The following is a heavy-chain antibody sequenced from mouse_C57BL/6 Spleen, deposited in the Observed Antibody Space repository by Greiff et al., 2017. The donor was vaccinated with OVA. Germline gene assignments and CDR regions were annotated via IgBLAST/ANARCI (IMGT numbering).Heavy chain of an antibody. V-gene: IGHV1-72*01. CDR1: GYTFTSYW. J-gene: IGHJ3*01. D-gene: IGHD1-1*01. Sequence: QVQLQQPGAELVKPGASVKLSCKASGYTFTSYWMHWVKRRPGRGLEWIGRIDPNSGGTKYNEKFKSKATLTVDKPSSTAYMQLSSLTSEDSAVYYCARSDTTVVGRGAWFAYWGQGTLVTVSA. CDR3: ARSDTTVVGRGAWFAY. CDR2: IDPNSGGT.